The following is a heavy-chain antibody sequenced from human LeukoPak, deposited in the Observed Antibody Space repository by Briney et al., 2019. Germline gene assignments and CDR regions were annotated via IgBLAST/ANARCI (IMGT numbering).Heavy chain of an antibody. D-gene: IGHD5-18*01. J-gene: IGHJ4*02. CDR1: GGSISGYY. Sequence: SETLSLTCTVSGGSISGYYWSWIRQPAGKGLEWIGRIYTSGSTNYNPSLKSRVTMSVDTSKNQFSLKLSSVTAADTAVYYCARDYAGGYSYGPPEFDYWGQGTLVTVSS. V-gene: IGHV4-4*07. CDR2: IYTSGST. CDR3: ARDYAGGYSYGPPEFDY.